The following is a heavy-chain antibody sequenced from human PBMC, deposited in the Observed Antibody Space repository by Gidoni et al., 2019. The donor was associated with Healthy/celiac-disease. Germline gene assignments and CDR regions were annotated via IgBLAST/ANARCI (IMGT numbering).Heavy chain of an antibody. D-gene: IGHD3-10*01. V-gene: IGHV4-34*01. CDR1: GGSFSGYY. CDR3: ARGLNYYGSGSKFDY. CDR2: INHSGRT. J-gene: IGHJ4*02. Sequence: QVQLQQWGAGLLKPSETLSLTCAVYGGSFSGYYWGWIRQPPGKGLEWIGEINHSGRTNYNPSLKSRVTISVDTSKNQFSLKLSSVTAADTAVYYCARGLNYYGSGSKFDYWGQGTLVTVSS.